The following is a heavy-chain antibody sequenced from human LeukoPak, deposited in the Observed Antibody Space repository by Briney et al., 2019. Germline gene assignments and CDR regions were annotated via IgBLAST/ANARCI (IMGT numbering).Heavy chain of an antibody. CDR3: ARDSAAGDFDY. CDR2: ISYDGSNK. Sequence: PGRSLRLSCAASGFTFSSYAMHWVRQAPGKGLEWVAVISYDGSNKYYADSVKGRFTISRDNSKNTLYLQMNSLRAEDTAVYYCARDSAAGDFDYWGQGTLVTVSS. V-gene: IGHV3-30-3*01. J-gene: IGHJ4*02. D-gene: IGHD3-10*01. CDR1: GFTFSSYA.